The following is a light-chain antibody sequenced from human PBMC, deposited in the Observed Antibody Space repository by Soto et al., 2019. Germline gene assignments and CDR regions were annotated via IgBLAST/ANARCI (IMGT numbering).Light chain of an antibody. CDR2: DVS. CDR3: GSYSGTSTRFV. J-gene: IGLJ3*02. V-gene: IGLV2-14*03. CDR1: NNEIGRYTY. Sequence: QSVVTQPASVSGSFGQSITISCTGTNNEIGRYTYVSWYQQYPDKAPKLMIYDVSYRPSGVSDRFSGSKSGSMASLTISGLQAEDEADYFCGSYSGTSTRFVFGGGTKVTVL.